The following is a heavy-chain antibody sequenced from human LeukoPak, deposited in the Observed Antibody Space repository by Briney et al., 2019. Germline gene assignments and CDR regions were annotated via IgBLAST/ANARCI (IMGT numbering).Heavy chain of an antibody. Sequence: ASVTVSCKASGGTFSSYAISWVRQAPGQGLEWMGGIIPIFGTANYAQKFQGRVTITADESTSTAYMELSSLRSEDTAVYYCARATGYDILTGYYGNWGQGTLVTVSS. CDR1: GGTFSSYA. V-gene: IGHV1-69*01. CDR2: IIPIFGTA. J-gene: IGHJ4*02. CDR3: ARATGYDILTGYYGN. D-gene: IGHD3-9*01.